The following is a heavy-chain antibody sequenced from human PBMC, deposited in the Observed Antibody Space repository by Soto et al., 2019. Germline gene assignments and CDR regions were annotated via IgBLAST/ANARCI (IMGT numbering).Heavy chain of an antibody. CDR2: MNANSGNT. CDR1: GYTFTSYD. J-gene: IGHJ6*02. Sequence: QVQLVQSGAEVKKPGASGKVPCKASGYTFTSYDINWVRQATGQGLEWMGWMNANSGNTGDAQKFQGRVTMTRNTSLSTAYMALSSLRSEDTTVYCCSGAVNFYGLVVWGQGTTVTVSS. CDR3: SGAVNFYGLVV. V-gene: IGHV1-8*01.